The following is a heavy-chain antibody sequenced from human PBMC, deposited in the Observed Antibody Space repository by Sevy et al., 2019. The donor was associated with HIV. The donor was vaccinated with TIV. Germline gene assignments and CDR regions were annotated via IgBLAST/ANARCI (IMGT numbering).Heavy chain of an antibody. D-gene: IGHD6-13*01. Sequence: ASVKFSCKASGYTFTSYDINWVRQATGQGLEWRGWMNPNSGNTGYAQKFQGRVTMTRNTSISTAYMELSSLRSEDTAVYYCARVHLSYSSSWYYYYYGMDVWGQGTTVTVSS. CDR2: MNPNSGNT. CDR1: GYTFTSYD. CDR3: ARVHLSYSSSWYYYYYGMDV. V-gene: IGHV1-8*01. J-gene: IGHJ6*02.